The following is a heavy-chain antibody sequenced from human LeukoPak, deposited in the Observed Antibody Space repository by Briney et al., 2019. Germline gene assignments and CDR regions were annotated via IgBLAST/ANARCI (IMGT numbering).Heavy chain of an antibody. CDR2: IYPGDSDT. Sequence: GEALQISCKGSGYRFTSYWIGWVRPMPGKGLERMGIIYPGDSDTRYSPSFQAQVTISADKSISTAYLQWSSLKASDTAMYYCARRVGYCSSTSCPNFDYWGQGTLVTVSS. D-gene: IGHD2-2*01. J-gene: IGHJ4*02. CDR1: GYRFTSYW. CDR3: ARRVGYCSSTSCPNFDY. V-gene: IGHV5-51*01.